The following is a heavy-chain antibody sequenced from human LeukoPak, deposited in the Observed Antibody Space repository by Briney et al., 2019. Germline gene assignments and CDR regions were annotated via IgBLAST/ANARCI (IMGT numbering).Heavy chain of an antibody. Sequence: PGGSLRLSCAASGFTFGSYAMSWVRQIPGKGLEWVSAISGSGGSTYYADSVKGRFTISRDNSKNTLYLQMNSLRAEDTAVYYCAKAGDSSGWYKTYYFDYWGQGTLVTVSS. D-gene: IGHD6-19*01. CDR1: GFTFGSYA. CDR2: ISGSGGST. CDR3: AKAGDSSGWYKTYYFDY. J-gene: IGHJ4*02. V-gene: IGHV3-23*01.